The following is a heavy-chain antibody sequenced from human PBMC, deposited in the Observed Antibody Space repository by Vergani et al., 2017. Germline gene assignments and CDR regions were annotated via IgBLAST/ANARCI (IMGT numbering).Heavy chain of an antibody. CDR1: EFIFSNYG. V-gene: IGHV3-23*04. D-gene: IGHD3-10*01. CDR3: AKQYFVSGNYLFDY. Sequence: VQLVESGGGVVQPGGSLRLSCAASEFIFSNYGMHWVRQAPGKGLEWVSGISGSGVSAYYTDSVKGRFTISRDNSKNMLFLQMNNLRTEDTAIYYCAKQYFVSGNYLFDYWGQGTLVTVSS. CDR2: ISGSGVSA. J-gene: IGHJ4*02.